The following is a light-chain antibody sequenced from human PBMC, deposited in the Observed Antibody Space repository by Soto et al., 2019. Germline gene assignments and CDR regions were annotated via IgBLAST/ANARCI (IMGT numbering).Light chain of an antibody. Sequence: QPVLTQPPSASGTPGQKVTISCSGSSSNIGSNTVNWYQQLPGTAPKLLIYSNNQRPSGVADRFSGSESGTSASLAISGLQSEDEADYYCAAWDDSLNGRWVFGGGTQLTVL. CDR2: SNN. J-gene: IGLJ3*02. CDR1: SSNIGSNT. CDR3: AAWDDSLNGRWV. V-gene: IGLV1-44*01.